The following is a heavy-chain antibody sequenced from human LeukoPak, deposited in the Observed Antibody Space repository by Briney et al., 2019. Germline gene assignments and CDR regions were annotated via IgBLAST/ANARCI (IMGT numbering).Heavy chain of an antibody. J-gene: IGHJ4*02. CDR2: IYYSGST. V-gene: IGHV4-39*07. D-gene: IGHD2-2*01. CDR1: GGSVSSSSYY. Sequence: PSETLSLTCTVSGGSVSSSSYYWGWIRQPPGKGLEWIGSIYYSGSTYYNPSLKSRVTISVDTSKNQFSLKLSSVTAADTAVYYCARADIVVVPAAIYYFDYWGQGTLVTVSS. CDR3: ARADIVVVPAAIYYFDY.